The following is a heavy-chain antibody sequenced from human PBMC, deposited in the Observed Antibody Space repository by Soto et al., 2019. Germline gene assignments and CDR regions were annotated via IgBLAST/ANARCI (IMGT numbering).Heavy chain of an antibody. D-gene: IGHD1-26*01. CDR1: GFTFDDYT. Sequence: EVQLVESGGVVVQPGGSLRLSCAASGFTFDDYTMHWFRQAPGKGLEWVSLISWDGGSTYYADSVKGRFTISRDNSKNSLYLQMNSLRTEDTALYYCAKDRSGYYYYYGMDVWGQGTTVTV. CDR3: AKDRSGYYYYYGMDV. J-gene: IGHJ6*02. V-gene: IGHV3-43*01. CDR2: ISWDGGST.